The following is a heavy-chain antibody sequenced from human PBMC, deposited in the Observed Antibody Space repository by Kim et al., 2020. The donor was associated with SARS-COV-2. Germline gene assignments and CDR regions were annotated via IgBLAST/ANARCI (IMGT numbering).Heavy chain of an antibody. J-gene: IGHJ6*02. V-gene: IGHV3-11*06. Sequence: SVKGRFTISRDNAKNSRYLQMNRLRAEDTAVYYCARDMAAAGTNYYYYGMDVWGQGTTVTVSS. CDR3: ARDMAAAGTNYYYYGMDV. D-gene: IGHD6-13*01.